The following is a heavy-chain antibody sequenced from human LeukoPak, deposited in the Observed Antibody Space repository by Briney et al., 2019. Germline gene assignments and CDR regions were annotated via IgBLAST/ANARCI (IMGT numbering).Heavy chain of an antibody. Sequence: GESLKISCKGSGYSFINYWIGWVRQMPGKGLEWMAIIYPGDSDTKYSPSFQGQVTISADKSITTAFLQWSSLKASDTAKYYRAILSSGWYYFDYWGQGTLVTVSS. CDR3: AILSSGWYYFDY. J-gene: IGHJ4*02. CDR1: GYSFINYW. CDR2: IYPGDSDT. D-gene: IGHD6-19*01. V-gene: IGHV5-51*01.